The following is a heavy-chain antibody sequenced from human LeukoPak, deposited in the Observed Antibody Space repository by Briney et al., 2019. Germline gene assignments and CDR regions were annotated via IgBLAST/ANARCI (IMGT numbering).Heavy chain of an antibody. CDR1: GFTFNTFG. V-gene: IGHV3-30*02. D-gene: IGHD6-19*01. Sequence: PGGSLRLSWALSGFTFNTFGLHWVRQAPGKGREWVAFISYDGSDKNCVDSVQGRFTISRDNFKNTLYLQMNSLRVDDTAVYYCVKDLHRGWSFDYWGQGILVTVSS. J-gene: IGHJ4*02. CDR2: ISYDGSDK. CDR3: VKDLHRGWSFDY.